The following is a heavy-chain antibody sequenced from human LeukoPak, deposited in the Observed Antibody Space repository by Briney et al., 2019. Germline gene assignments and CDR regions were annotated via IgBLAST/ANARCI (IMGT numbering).Heavy chain of an antibody. CDR1: GASISIGFYY. CDR3: ARGPYRNSFDY. CDR2: IYYSGST. D-gene: IGHD4-11*01. J-gene: IGHJ4*02. V-gene: IGHV4-31*03. Sequence: NASETLSLTCTVSGASISIGFYYWSWIRQHPGKGLEWIGYIYYSGSTYYNPSLKSRVTMSVDTSKNQFSLKLSSVTAADTAVYYCARGPYRNSFDYWGQGTLVTVSS.